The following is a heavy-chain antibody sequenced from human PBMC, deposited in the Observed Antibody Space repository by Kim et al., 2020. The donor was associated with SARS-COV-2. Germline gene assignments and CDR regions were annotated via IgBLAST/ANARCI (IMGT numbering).Heavy chain of an antibody. Sequence: SETLSLTCTVSGGSVSSGSYYWSWIRQPPGKGLEWIGYIYYTGSTNYNPSLKSRVTISADTSKHQFSLNLISVTPADTAVYFCARLAIGLDYWGPGTLVT. CDR3: ARLAIGLDY. V-gene: IGHV4-61*01. CDR2: IYYTGST. D-gene: IGHD2-21*01. J-gene: IGHJ4*02. CDR1: GGSVSSGSYY.